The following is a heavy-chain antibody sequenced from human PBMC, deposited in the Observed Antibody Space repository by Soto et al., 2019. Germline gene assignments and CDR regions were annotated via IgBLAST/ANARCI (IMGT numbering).Heavy chain of an antibody. CDR2: TIPTYGTA. Sequence: SVNVSGNASGGTFSSYAISWVRQAPAQALEWMGGTIPTYGTANYAQKFQGRLTITADGSTSTAYMELSSLRSDDTAAYYSARLFLYCGGDGYSAVRYDYWGQAPLVTVPS. V-gene: IGHV1-69*13. J-gene: IGHJ4*02. D-gene: IGHD2-21*02. CDR1: GGTFSSYA. CDR3: ARLFLYCGGDGYSAVRYDY.